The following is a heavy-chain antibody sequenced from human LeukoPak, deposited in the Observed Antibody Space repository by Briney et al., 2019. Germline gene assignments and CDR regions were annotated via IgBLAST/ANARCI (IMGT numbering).Heavy chain of an antibody. V-gene: IGHV4-34*01. CDR1: GGSFTGYY. Sequence: SSQTLSLTCAVYGGSFTGYYCSWIRQPPRKGLECIGEINHSGSTNYNPSLKSRVTISVDTSKNQFSLKLSSVTAADTAVYYCARDVDTAKGGRQEYRPFDLWGRGTLVTVYS. CDR2: INHSGST. J-gene: IGHJ2*01. CDR3: ARDVDTAKGGRQEYRPFDL. D-gene: IGHD5-18*01.